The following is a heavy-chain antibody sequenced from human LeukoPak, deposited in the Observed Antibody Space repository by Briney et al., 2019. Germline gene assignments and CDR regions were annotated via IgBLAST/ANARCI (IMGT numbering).Heavy chain of an antibody. CDR1: GFTFSDYY. CDR3: ARDFTGYGGYYYYYMYV. Sequence: GGSLRLSCAASGFTFSDYYIGWIRQAPGKGLELGSYISSSGSTIYYADSVKGRFTISRDNSKNSLYLQMNSLRAEDTAVYYCARDFTGYGGYYYYYMYVWGKGTTVTVSS. V-gene: IGHV3-11*01. D-gene: IGHD2-15*01. J-gene: IGHJ6*03. CDR2: ISSSGSTI.